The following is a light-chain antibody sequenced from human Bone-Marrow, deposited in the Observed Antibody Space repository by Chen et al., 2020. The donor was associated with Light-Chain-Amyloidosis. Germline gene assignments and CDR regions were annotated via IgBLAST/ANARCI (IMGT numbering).Light chain of an antibody. CDR3: CSYAGSSTFV. J-gene: IGLJ1*01. V-gene: IGLV2-23*01. CDR1: SSDVGSYNL. Sequence: QSALTQPASVSGSPGQSITISCTGTSSDVGSYNLVSWYQQHPGKAPKLLICEGSKRPSGVSNRFTCSKDGNTASLTISGLQAEDEADYYCCSYAGSSTFVFGTGTKVTVL. CDR2: EGS.